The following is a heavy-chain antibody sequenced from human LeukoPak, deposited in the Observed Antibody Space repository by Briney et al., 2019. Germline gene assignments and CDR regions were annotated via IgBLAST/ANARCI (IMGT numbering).Heavy chain of an antibody. J-gene: IGHJ4*02. CDR2: IYYSGST. CDR3: ARVTRSPYYYDSSGQRAYFDY. CDR1: GGSISSGGYY. V-gene: IGHV4-31*03. Sequence: TSETLSLTCTVSGGSISSGGYYWSWIRQHPGKGLEWIGYIYYSGSTYYNPSLKSRVTISVDTSKNQFSLKLSSVTAADTAVYYCARVTRSPYYYDSSGQRAYFDYWGQGTLVTVSS. D-gene: IGHD3-22*01.